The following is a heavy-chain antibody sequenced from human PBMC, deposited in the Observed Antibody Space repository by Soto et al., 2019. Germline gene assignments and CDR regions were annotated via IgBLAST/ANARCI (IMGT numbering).Heavy chain of an antibody. Sequence: QVQLQESGPGLVKPSQTLSLTCTVSGGSISSGGYYWSWIRQHPGKGLEWIGYIYYSGSTYYNPSLKSRVTISVDTSKNQFCLKLSSVTASDTAVYYCARVGYHAKTGGWVAFDIWGQGRMVTVSS. CDR1: GGSISSGGYY. CDR2: IYYSGST. D-gene: IGHD2-2*01. V-gene: IGHV4-31*03. J-gene: IGHJ3*02. CDR3: ARVGYHAKTGGWVAFDI.